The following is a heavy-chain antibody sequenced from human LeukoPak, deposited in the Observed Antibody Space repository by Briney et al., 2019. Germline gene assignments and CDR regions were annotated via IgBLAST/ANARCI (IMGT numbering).Heavy chain of an antibody. V-gene: IGHV1-18*01. CDR1: GYTFTSYG. Sequence: ASVKVSCKASGYTFTSYGISWVRQAPGQGLEWMGWISAYNGNTNYAQKLQGRVTMTTDTSTSTAYMELRSLRSVDTAVYYCARGYDFWSGYYTIDDAFDIWGQGTMVTVSS. D-gene: IGHD3-3*01. J-gene: IGHJ3*02. CDR3: ARGYDFWSGYYTIDDAFDI. CDR2: ISAYNGNT.